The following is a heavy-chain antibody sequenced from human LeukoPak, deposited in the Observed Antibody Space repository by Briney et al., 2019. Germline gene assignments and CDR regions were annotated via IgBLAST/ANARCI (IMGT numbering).Heavy chain of an antibody. Sequence: GGSLRLSCAASGFSFISYGMHWVRQAPGKGLEWVGVISDDGRRKDYADSVKGRFTISRDNSKDTMYLQMNSLRAEDTAVYYCAKRPSDYGDYVSYFDYWGQGTLVTVSS. CDR2: ISDDGRRK. V-gene: IGHV3-30*18. J-gene: IGHJ4*02. CDR1: GFSFISYG. CDR3: AKRPSDYGDYVSYFDY. D-gene: IGHD4-17*01.